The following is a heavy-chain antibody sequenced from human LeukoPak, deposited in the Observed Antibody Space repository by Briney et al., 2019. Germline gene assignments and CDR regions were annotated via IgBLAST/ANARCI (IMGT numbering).Heavy chain of an antibody. D-gene: IGHD3-10*01. CDR2: IYYSGST. CDR1: GGPISSYY. J-gene: IGHJ5*02. Sequence: SETLSLTCTVSGGPISSYYWSWIRQLPGKGLEWIGYIYYSGSTNYNPSLKSRVAISVDTSKNQFSLKLSSVTAADTAVYYCAASYYYYGSNNWFDPWGQGTLVTVSS. V-gene: IGHV4-59*01. CDR3: AASYYYYGSNNWFDP.